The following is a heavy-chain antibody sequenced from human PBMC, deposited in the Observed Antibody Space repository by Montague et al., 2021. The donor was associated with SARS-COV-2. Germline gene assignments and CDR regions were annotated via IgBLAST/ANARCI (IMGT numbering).Heavy chain of an antibody. V-gene: IGHV4-59*01. CDR3: AREKVYCSSTSCYESWFDP. D-gene: IGHD2-2*01. Sequence: SETLSLTCTVSGGSISSYYWSWIRQPPGKGLEWIGYIYYSGSTNYNPSLKSRVTISVDTSKNQFSLKLSSVTAVDTAVYYCAREKVYCSSTSCYESWFDPWGQGTLVTVSS. J-gene: IGHJ5*02. CDR1: GGSISSYY. CDR2: IYYSGST.